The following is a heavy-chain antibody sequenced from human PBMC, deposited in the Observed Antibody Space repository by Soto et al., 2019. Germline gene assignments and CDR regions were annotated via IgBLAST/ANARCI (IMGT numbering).Heavy chain of an antibody. D-gene: IGHD2-2*01. CDR1: GYNFATYG. V-gene: IGHV1-18*01. CDR3: ARAPPVPAAVSGLDL. CDR2: ITAYNDNT. J-gene: IGHJ5*02. Sequence: QVQLVQSPSEVKKPGASVKVSCKASGYNFATYGISWVRQAPGQGLEWLAWITAYNDNTNYAEKFHGRVTLTTETSTNAAYMELRSLRFADTAVYYCARAPPVPAAVSGLDLWGQGTLVVVSS.